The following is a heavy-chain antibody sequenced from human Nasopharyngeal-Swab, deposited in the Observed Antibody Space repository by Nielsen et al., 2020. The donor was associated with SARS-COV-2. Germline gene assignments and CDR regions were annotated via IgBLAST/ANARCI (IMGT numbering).Heavy chain of an antibody. CDR3: AREGRFLEWLLSHDYYYYMDV. V-gene: IGHV4-34*01. Sequence: ESLKISCVGTGFTFSSFWMNWVRQPPGKGLEWIGEINHSGSTNYNPSLKSRVTISVDTSKNQFSLKLSSVTAADTAVYYCAREGRFLEWLLSHDYYYYMDVWGKGTTVTVSS. CDR1: GFTFSSFW. D-gene: IGHD3-3*01. J-gene: IGHJ6*03. CDR2: INHSGST.